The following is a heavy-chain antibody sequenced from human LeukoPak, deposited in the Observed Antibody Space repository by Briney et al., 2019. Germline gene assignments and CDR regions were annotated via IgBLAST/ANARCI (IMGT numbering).Heavy chain of an antibody. CDR1: GGSISSYY. D-gene: IGHD2-8*01. CDR2: IYYSGST. Sequence: PSETLSLTCTVSGGSISSYYWNWIRQPPGKGLEWIGYIYYSGSTDYNPSLKSRVTLSLDTSKNHFSLKLSSVTAADTAVYYCARDGLLTLGYCTNGVCSSPPRYWGQGTLVTVSS. V-gene: IGHV4-59*01. J-gene: IGHJ4*02. CDR3: ARDGLLTLGYCTNGVCSSPPRY.